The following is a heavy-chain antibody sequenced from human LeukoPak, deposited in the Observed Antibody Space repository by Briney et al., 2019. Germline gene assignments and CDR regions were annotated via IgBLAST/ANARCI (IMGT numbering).Heavy chain of an antibody. CDR3: SSPRRSSGWYDFDY. Sequence: RSLRLSCTASGFTFCDYVMNWVRQAPGKGLGWVGFIRSGGTTEYAASVKGRFIISRDDSKSIAYLQMNSLKTEDTAVYYCSSPRRSSGWYDFDYWGQGTLVTVSS. V-gene: IGHV3-49*04. D-gene: IGHD6-19*01. CDR2: IRSGGTT. CDR1: GFTFCDYV. J-gene: IGHJ4*02.